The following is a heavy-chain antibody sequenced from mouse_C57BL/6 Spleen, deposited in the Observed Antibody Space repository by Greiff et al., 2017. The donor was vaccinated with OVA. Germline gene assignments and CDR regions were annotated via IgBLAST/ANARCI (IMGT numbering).Heavy chain of an antibody. CDR2: IYPGDGDT. D-gene: IGHD1-1*01. CDR1: GYAFSSYW. J-gene: IGHJ1*03. CDR3: ARDTTDWYFDV. V-gene: IGHV1-80*01. Sequence: VQLQQSGAELVKPGASVKISCKASGYAFSSYWTNWVKQRPGKGLEWIGQIYPGDGDTNYNGKFKGKATLTADKSSSTAYMQLSSLTSEDSAVYFCARDTTDWYFDVWGTGTTVTVSS.